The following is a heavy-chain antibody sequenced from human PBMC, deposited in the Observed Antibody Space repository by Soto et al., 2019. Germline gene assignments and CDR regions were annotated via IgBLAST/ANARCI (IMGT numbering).Heavy chain of an antibody. CDR1: GGSFSAFY. CDR3: ARSREQWLVDAFDI. J-gene: IGHJ3*02. Sequence: PSETLSLTRAVYGGSFSAFYWSWIRQPPGKELEWIGEVNPTGTTKYNPSLKSRVTMSLDTSKKQFSLNLNSMTAADTALYYCARSREQWLVDAFDIWGQGTMVTVSS. CDR2: VNPTGTT. V-gene: IGHV4-34*01. D-gene: IGHD6-19*01.